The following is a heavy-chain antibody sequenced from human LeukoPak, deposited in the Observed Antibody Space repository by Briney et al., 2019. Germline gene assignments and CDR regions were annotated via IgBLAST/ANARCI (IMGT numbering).Heavy chain of an antibody. Sequence: PGGSLRLSCAASGFTFSSYAMHWVRQAPGKGLEWVAVISYDGSNKYYADSVKGRFTISRDNSKNTLYLQMNSLRGEDTAVYYCARELRFLEWPQAVWGQGTLVTVSS. J-gene: IGHJ4*02. CDR3: ARELRFLEWPQAV. V-gene: IGHV3-30-3*01. D-gene: IGHD3-3*01. CDR2: ISYDGSNK. CDR1: GFTFSSYA.